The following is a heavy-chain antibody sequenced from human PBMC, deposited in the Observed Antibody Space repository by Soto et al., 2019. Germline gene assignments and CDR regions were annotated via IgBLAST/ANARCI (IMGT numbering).Heavy chain of an antibody. CDR1: GCSIGSYY. CDR2: IYYSGST. Sequence: SETMCLTWTVSGCSIGSYYGSWIRQPPGKGLEWIGYIYYSGSTNYNPSLKSRVTISVDTSKNQFSLKLSSVTAADTAVYYCARHQIDSSGYYPYYYYYAMDVWGQGPAVPSP. V-gene: IGHV4-59*01. D-gene: IGHD3-22*01. J-gene: IGHJ6*02. CDR3: ARHQIDSSGYYPYYYYYAMDV.